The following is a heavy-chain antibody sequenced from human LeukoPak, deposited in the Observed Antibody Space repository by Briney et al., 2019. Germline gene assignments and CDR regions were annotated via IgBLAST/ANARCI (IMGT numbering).Heavy chain of an antibody. J-gene: IGHJ4*02. Sequence: VASVKVSCKASGYTFTSHDINWVRQATGQGLEWMGWMNPNSGSTGYAQKFQGRVTITRNTSISTAYMELSGLRSEDTAVYYCARGRSTGYPYYFEYWGQGTLVTVSS. D-gene: IGHD5-12*01. CDR2: MNPNSGST. CDR3: ARGRSTGYPYYFEY. CDR1: GYTFTSHD. V-gene: IGHV1-8*03.